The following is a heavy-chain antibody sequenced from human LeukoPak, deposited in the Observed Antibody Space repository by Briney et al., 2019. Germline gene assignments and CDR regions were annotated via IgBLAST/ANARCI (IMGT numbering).Heavy chain of an antibody. Sequence: SETLSLTCTVSGGSMSRNFWTWIRQPAGKGLEWIGRISSSGSTNNNPSLRSRITMSVDTSKNQFSLKLRSVTAADTAVYYCARQLAVAGTAGIDYWGQGTLVTVAS. CDR1: GGSMSRNF. J-gene: IGHJ4*02. V-gene: IGHV4-4*07. D-gene: IGHD6-19*01. CDR2: ISSSGST. CDR3: ARQLAVAGTAGIDY.